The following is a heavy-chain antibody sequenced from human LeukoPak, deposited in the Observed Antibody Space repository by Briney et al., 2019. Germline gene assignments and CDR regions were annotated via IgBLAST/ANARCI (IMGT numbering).Heavy chain of an antibody. CDR3: ARQGTLYGDYYYYGMDV. D-gene: IGHD4-17*01. Sequence: GASVKVSCKASGYTFTSYAMNWVRQAPGQGLELMGWINTNTGNPTYAQGFTGRFVFSLDTSVSTAYLQICSLKAEDTAVYYCARQGTLYGDYYYYGMDVWGKGTTVTVSS. CDR1: GYTFTSYA. J-gene: IGHJ6*04. V-gene: IGHV7-4-1*01. CDR2: INTNTGNP.